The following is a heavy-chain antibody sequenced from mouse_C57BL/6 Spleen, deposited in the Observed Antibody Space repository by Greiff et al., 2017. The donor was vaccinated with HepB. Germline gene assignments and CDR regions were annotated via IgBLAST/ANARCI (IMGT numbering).Heavy chain of an antibody. D-gene: IGHD3-3*01. Sequence: EVQGVESGGDLVKPGGSLKLSCAASGFTFSSYGMSWVRQTPDKRLEWVATISSGGSYTYYPDSVKGRFTISRDNAKNTLYLQMSSLKSEDTAMYYCARQWGTENYFDYWGQGTTLTVSS. CDR3: ARQWGTENYFDY. CDR1: GFTFSSYG. CDR2: ISSGGSYT. V-gene: IGHV5-6*01. J-gene: IGHJ2*01.